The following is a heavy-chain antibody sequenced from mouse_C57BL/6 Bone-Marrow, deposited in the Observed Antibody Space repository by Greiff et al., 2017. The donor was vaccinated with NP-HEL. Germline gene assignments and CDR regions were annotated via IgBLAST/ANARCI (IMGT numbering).Heavy chain of an antibody. CDR1: GFNIKDDY. Sequence: EVQLQQSGAELVRPGASVKLSCTASGFNIKDDYMHWVKQRPEQGLEWIGWIDPENGDTEYASKFQGKATITADTSSNTAYLQLSSLTSEDTAVYYCTPGDYDVDAMDYWGQGTSVTVSS. J-gene: IGHJ4*01. V-gene: IGHV14-4*01. CDR3: TPGDYDVDAMDY. D-gene: IGHD2-4*01. CDR2: IDPENGDT.